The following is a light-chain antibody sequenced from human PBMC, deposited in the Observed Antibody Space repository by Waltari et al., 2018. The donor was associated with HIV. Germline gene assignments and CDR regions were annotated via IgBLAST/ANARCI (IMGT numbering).Light chain of an antibody. V-gene: IGKV1-NL1*01. CDR3: QQYFTTPLT. Sequence: DIQMTQSPSSLSASVGDRVTITCRASQGISKSLVWYQQRPGKAPKLLLYAASRLESGVPSRFSGRGSGTDYTLTISSLQPEDFATYYCQQYFTTPLTFGGGTKVEIK. J-gene: IGKJ4*01. CDR2: AAS. CDR1: QGISKS.